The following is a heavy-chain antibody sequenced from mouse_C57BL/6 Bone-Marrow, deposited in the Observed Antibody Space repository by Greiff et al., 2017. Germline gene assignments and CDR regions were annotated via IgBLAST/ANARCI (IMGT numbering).Heavy chain of an antibody. J-gene: IGHJ2*01. CDR1: GYAFSSSW. CDR3: AGYGSSYCFDY. Sequence: VQLQQSGPELVKPGASVKISCKASGYAFSSSWMNWVKQRPGKGLEWIGRIYPGDGDTNYNGKFKGKATLTADKSSSTAYMQLSSLTSEDSAVYFCAGYGSSYCFDYWGQGTTLTVSS. D-gene: IGHD1-1*01. CDR2: IYPGDGDT. V-gene: IGHV1-82*01.